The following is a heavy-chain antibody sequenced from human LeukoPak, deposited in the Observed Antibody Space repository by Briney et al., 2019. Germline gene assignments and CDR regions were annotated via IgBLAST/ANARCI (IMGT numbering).Heavy chain of an antibody. CDR1: GGTFSSYA. V-gene: IGHV1-69*01. J-gene: IGHJ6*02. CDR3: ARSGGSSGYYYYYYYYGMGV. Sequence: SVKVSCKASGGTFSSYAVSWVRQAPGQGLEWMGGIIPIFGTANYAQKFQGRVTITADESTSTAYMELSSLRSEDTAVYYCARSGGSSGYYYYYYYYGMGVWGQGTTVTASS. CDR2: IIPIFGTA. D-gene: IGHD3-22*01.